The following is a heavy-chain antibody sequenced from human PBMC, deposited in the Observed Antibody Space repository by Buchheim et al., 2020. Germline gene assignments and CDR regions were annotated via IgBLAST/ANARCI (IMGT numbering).Heavy chain of an antibody. CDR3: ARGNPNWGLWYVDY. Sequence: QVHLVESGGGVVQPGRSLRLSCAASGFTFSTYSLHWVRQAPGKGLEWVAVVSSGGSNTYHAESVKGRFTISRDDSENTQYLQMNSLRVEDTAVYYCARGNPNWGLWYVDYWGQGTL. V-gene: IGHV3-30-3*01. D-gene: IGHD7-27*01. J-gene: IGHJ4*02. CDR1: GFTFSTYS. CDR2: VSSGGSNT.